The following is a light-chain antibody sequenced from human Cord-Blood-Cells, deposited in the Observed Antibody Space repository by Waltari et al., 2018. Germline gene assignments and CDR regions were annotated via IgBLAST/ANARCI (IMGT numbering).Light chain of an antibody. V-gene: IGKV4-1*01. Sequence: DIVMTQSPDSLAVSLGERATINCKYSQRVLYSSNNKNYLAWYQQKPGQPPKLLIYWASTRESGVPDRFSGSGSGTDFTLTISSLQAEDVAVYYCQQYYSTLFTFGPGTKVDIK. CDR3: QQYYSTLFT. CDR1: QRVLYSSNNKNY. CDR2: WAS. J-gene: IGKJ3*01.